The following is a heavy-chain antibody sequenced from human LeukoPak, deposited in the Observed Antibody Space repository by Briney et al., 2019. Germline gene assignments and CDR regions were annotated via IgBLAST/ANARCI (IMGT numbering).Heavy chain of an antibody. Sequence: GGSLRLSCAASGLTVSSNNMSWVRQAPGKGLKWVSVIYSGGRTYYADSVKGRFTISRDNSKNTLYLQMNSLRAEDTAVYFCARDHCTNGVCPFDSWGQGTLVTVSS. V-gene: IGHV3-53*05. CDR3: ARDHCTNGVCPFDS. J-gene: IGHJ4*02. D-gene: IGHD2-8*01. CDR2: IYSGGRT. CDR1: GLTVSSNN.